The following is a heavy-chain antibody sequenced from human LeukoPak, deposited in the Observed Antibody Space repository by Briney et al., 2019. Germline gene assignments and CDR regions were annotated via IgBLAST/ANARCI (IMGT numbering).Heavy chain of an antibody. CDR1: GFTFSSYG. J-gene: IGHJ4*02. D-gene: IGHD1-14*01. V-gene: IGHV3-33*01. Sequence: GGSLRLSCAASGFTFSSYGMHWVRQAPGKGLEWVAVIWYDGSNKYYADSVKGRFTISRDNSKNTLYLRMNSLRAEDTAVYYCARSVVYSSFDYWGQGTLVTVSS. CDR2: IWYDGSNK. CDR3: ARSVVYSSFDY.